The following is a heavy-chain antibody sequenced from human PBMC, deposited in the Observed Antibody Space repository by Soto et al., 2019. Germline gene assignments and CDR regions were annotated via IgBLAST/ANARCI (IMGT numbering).Heavy chain of an antibody. CDR3: ARDKDGPGSSWFDP. D-gene: IGHD4-17*01. CDR2: IWYDASNQ. Sequence: QGQLVESGGGMVQPGTSLRLSCAASGFTFRSYAMHWVRQAPGKGLEWVASIWYDASNQHYAHSVRGRFTISRDNSKDTLVLQMRSLRVADTAVYYCARDKDGPGSSWFDPWGQGTLVSVSS. V-gene: IGHV3-33*01. CDR1: GFTFRSYA. J-gene: IGHJ5*02.